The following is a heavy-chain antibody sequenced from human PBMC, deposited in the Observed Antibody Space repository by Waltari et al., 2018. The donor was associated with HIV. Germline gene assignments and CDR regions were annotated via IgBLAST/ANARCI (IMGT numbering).Heavy chain of an antibody. D-gene: IGHD3-10*01. CDR3: ARGPIRGVQGKSYYSGMDV. CDR2: ITSSGSTI. V-gene: IGHV3-11*01. Sequence: QVQLVDSGGGLVKPGGSLGLSCAASGFTFSDYHMSWIRQAPGKGLEWVSHITSSGSTIYYADSVKGRFTISRDNAKNSLYLQMNSLRAEDTAVYYCARGPIRGVQGKSYYSGMDVWGQGTTVTVSS. J-gene: IGHJ6*02. CDR1: GFTFSDYH.